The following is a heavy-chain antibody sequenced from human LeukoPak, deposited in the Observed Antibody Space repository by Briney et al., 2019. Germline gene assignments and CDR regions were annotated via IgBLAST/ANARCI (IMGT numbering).Heavy chain of an antibody. Sequence: SVKVSCKASGGTFSSYAISWVRQAPGQGLEWMGRIIPVFGTANYAQKFQGRVTITTDESTSTAYMELSSLRSEDTAVYYCARMESTDSSGYYSRYWGQGTLVTVSS. CDR1: GGTFSSYA. J-gene: IGHJ4*02. CDR2: IIPVFGTA. V-gene: IGHV1-69*05. D-gene: IGHD3-22*01. CDR3: ARMESTDSSGYYSRY.